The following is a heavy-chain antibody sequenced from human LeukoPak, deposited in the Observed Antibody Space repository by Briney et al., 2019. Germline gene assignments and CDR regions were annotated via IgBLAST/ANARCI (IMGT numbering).Heavy chain of an antibody. CDR2: INHSGST. CDR1: GGSFSGYY. J-gene: IGHJ5*02. Sequence: SETLSLPCAVYGGSFSGYYWSWIRQPPGKGLEWIGEINHSGSTNYNPSLKSRVTISVDTSKNQFSLKLSSVTAADTAVYYCARGRHNWFDPWGQGTLVTVSS. V-gene: IGHV4-34*01. CDR3: ARGRHNWFDP.